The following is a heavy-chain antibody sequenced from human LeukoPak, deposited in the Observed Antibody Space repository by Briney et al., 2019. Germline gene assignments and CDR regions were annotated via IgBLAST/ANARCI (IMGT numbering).Heavy chain of an antibody. CDR3: AKQGFGC. D-gene: IGHD1/OR15-1a*01. CDR1: GFTFSTYF. Sequence: GGSLRLSCAASGFTFSTYFMSWVRQAPGKGLEWVANLHPDGSHQYYVDSVRGRFTISRDNSKNTMYLQMNSLRAEDTAVYYCAKQGFGCWGQGTLVTVSS. V-gene: IGHV3-7*03. CDR2: LHPDGSHQ. J-gene: IGHJ4*02.